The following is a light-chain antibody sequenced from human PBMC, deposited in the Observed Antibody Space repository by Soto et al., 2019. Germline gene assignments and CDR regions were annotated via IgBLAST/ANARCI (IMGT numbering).Light chain of an antibody. CDR3: QQYNNWPWIT. Sequence: EIVMTQSPATLSVSPGERATLSCRASQSVSSNLAWYQQKPGQAPRLLIYGASTRATGIPARFSGSGSGTEFTLTISSLQSEDFAVYYCQQYNNWPWITFGQGTKVEIK. CDR1: QSVSSN. V-gene: IGKV3-15*01. J-gene: IGKJ1*01. CDR2: GAS.